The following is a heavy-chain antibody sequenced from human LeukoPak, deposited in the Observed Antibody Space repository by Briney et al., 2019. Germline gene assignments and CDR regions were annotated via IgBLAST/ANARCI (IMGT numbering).Heavy chain of an antibody. CDR3: ARLAIGVDY. D-gene: IGHD3-3*01. CDR1: GGSISNNLYY. CDR2: LYYSGST. V-gene: IGHV4-39*06. J-gene: IGHJ4*02. Sequence: SETLSLTCTVAGGSISNNLYYWGWVRQPPGKGLEWIGSLYYSGSTYYNASLKGRVTISIDKAKNQFALKLSSVTAADTAVYYCARLAIGVDYWGQGTLVTVSS.